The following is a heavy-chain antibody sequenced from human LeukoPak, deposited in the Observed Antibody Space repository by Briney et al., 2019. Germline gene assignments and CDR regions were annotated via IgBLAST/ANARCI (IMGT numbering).Heavy chain of an antibody. V-gene: IGHV3-23*01. CDR3: ATRAGVAVADSYYYYGLDV. Sequence: GGSLRLSCAASGFTFSSYAMTWVRQAPGKGLEWVSRITGSGGTTYYADSVKGRSTISRVNSKNTLYLQMNSLRADDTAVYYCATRAGVAVADSYYYYGLDVWGQGTTVTVSS. CDR2: ITGSGGTT. J-gene: IGHJ6*02. D-gene: IGHD6-19*01. CDR1: GFTFSSYA.